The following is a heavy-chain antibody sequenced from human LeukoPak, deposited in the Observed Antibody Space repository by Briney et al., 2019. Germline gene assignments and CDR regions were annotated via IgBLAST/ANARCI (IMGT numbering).Heavy chain of an antibody. V-gene: IGHV3-23*01. Sequence: GGSLRLSCAASGFTFSSYAMSWDRQAPGKGLEWVSAISGSGGSTYYADSVKGRFTISRDNSKNTLYLQMNSLRAEDTAVYYCAKAEDYGDYGGPYYYYGMDVWGQGTTVTVSS. CDR3: AKAEDYGDYGGPYYYYGMDV. CDR1: GFTFSSYA. J-gene: IGHJ6*02. D-gene: IGHD4-17*01. CDR2: ISGSGGST.